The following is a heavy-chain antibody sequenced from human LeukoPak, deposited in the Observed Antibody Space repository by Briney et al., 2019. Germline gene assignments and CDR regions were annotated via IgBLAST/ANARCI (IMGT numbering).Heavy chain of an antibody. CDR2: MNWKCGST. D-gene: IGHD2-2*01. Sequence: GGSLTPACPASASTFDVYCTSLVRQPARNGLGWLSGMNWKCGSTGYADSVEVRFIISRDNAKTVLYLQMNRLRAEDTALYYCAREYCSSPSCFVSYWGQGTVVSVSS. CDR1: ASTFDVYC. CDR3: AREYCSSPSCFVSY. V-gene: IGHV3-20*04. J-gene: IGHJ4*02.